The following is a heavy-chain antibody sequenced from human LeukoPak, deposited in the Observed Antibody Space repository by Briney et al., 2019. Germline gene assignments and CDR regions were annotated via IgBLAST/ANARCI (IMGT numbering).Heavy chain of an antibody. Sequence: ASVKVSCKASGYTFTSYYMHWVRQAPGQGLEWMGIINPNGCSTSYAQKFQGRVTVTRDTSTSTVYMELSSLRSEDTAVYYCARDHPLLWFGELLQQQRYNWFDPWGQGTLVTVSS. CDR1: GYTFTSYY. J-gene: IGHJ5*02. V-gene: IGHV1-46*03. CDR2: INPNGCST. D-gene: IGHD3-10*01. CDR3: ARDHPLLWFGELLQQQRYNWFDP.